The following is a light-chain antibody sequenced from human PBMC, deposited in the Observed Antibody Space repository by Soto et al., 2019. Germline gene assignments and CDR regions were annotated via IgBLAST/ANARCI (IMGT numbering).Light chain of an antibody. CDR3: SSYAGNNNPYV. Sequence: QSVLTQPPSASVSPGQSVTISCTGTSSDVGGHDLVSWYQQHPGKAPTLIIYEVTKRPSGVPDRFSGSKSANSASLTVSGLQAEDEADYYCSSYAGNNNPYVFGTGTKVTVL. CDR1: SSDVGGHDL. CDR2: EVT. J-gene: IGLJ1*01. V-gene: IGLV2-8*01.